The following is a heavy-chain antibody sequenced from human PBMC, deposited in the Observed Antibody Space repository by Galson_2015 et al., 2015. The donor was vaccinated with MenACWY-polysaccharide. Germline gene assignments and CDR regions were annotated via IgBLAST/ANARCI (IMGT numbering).Heavy chain of an antibody. J-gene: IGHJ5*02. Sequence: SLRLSCAASGFSFSSYHMHWVRQAPGKGLMWVSRIKSDGSSTTYADSVKGRFTISRDNAKNTLYLHMNSLRVEDTAVYYCLRVGDNGRNPAWGQGTLVTVSS. CDR1: GFSFSSYH. CDR3: LRVGDNGRNPA. CDR2: IKSDGSST. D-gene: IGHD4-23*01. V-gene: IGHV3-74*01.